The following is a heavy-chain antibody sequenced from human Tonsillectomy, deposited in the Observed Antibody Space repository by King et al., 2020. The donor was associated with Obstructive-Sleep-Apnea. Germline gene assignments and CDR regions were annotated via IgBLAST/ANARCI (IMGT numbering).Heavy chain of an antibody. D-gene: IGHD3/OR15-3a*01. J-gene: IGHJ4*02. CDR1: GGSISSYY. CDR2: NSYSGSS. Sequence: QLQESGPGLVKPSETLSLTCTVSGGSISSYYWNWVRQPPGKGLEWIGYNSYSGSSNYNPSLKSRVTILVDTSKNHFSLKLSSVTAADTAVYWCARGYAIGWTGGFDYWGQGALVTVSS. V-gene: IGHV4-59*08. CDR3: ARGYAIGWTGGFDY.